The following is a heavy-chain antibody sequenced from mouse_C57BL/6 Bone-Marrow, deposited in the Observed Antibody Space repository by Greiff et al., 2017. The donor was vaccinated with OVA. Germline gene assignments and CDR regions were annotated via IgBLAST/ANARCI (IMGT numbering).Heavy chain of an antibody. CDR2: ISSGGDYI. J-gene: IGHJ3*01. Sequence: EVKLVESGEGLVKPGGSLKLSCAASGFTFSSYAMSWVRQTPEKRLEWVAYISSGGDYIYYADTVKGRFTISRANARNTLYLQMSSLKSEDTAVYYCTRVYGNYTWFAYWGQGTLVTVSA. V-gene: IGHV5-9-1*02. CDR1: GFTFSSYA. CDR3: TRVYGNYTWFAY. D-gene: IGHD2-1*01.